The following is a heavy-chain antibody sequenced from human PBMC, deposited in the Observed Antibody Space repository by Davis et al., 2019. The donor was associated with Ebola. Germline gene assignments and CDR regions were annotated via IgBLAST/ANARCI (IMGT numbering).Heavy chain of an antibody. V-gene: IGHV3-20*04. CDR2: INWNGGST. CDR3: ARDQEREYSGYGKNYYYYGMDV. CDR1: GFTFDDYG. D-gene: IGHD5-12*01. J-gene: IGHJ6*02. Sequence: GESLKISCAASGFTFDDYGMSWVRQAPGKGLEWVSGINWNGGSTGYADSVKGRFTISRDNAKNSLYLQMNSLRAEDTAVYYCARDQEREYSGYGKNYYYYGMDVWGQGTTVTVSS.